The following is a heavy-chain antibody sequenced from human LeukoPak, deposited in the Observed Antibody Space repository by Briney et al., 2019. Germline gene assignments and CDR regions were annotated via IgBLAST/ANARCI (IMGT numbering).Heavy chain of an antibody. CDR3: ARGRYDWNDVGYFDY. D-gene: IGHD1-1*01. J-gene: IGHJ4*02. V-gene: IGHV3-23*01. CDR2: IFGNGRTT. CDR1: GFSFSSFG. Sequence: GGSLRLSCAASGFSFSSFGMSWVRQAPGKGLEWVSAIFGNGRTTYSADSVKGRFAISRDNSKNTLYLQMNSLRAEDTAVYYCARGRYDWNDVGYFDYWGQGTLVSVSS.